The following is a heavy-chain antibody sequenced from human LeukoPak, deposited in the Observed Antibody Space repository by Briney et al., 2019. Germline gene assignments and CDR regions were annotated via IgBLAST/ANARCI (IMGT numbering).Heavy chain of an antibody. CDR2: ISGSGGST. D-gene: IGHD3-10*01. CDR1: GFTFSSYA. Sequence: GWSLRLSCAASGFTFSSYAMSWVRQAPGKGLAWVSAISGSGGSTYYADSVKGRFTISRDNSKNTLYLQMNSLRAEDTAVYYCAKDAGWLGELLATQWFDPWGQGTLVPVSS. V-gene: IGHV3-23*01. CDR3: AKDAGWLGELLATQWFDP. J-gene: IGHJ5*02.